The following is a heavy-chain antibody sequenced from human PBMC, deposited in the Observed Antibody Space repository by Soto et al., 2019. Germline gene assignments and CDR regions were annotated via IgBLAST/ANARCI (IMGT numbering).Heavy chain of an antibody. CDR1: GGTFSSYA. D-gene: IGHD6-19*01. V-gene: IGHV1-69*01. Sequence: QVQLVQSGAEVKKPGSSVKVSCKASGGTFSSYAISWVRQAPGQGLEWMGGIIPIFGTANYAQKFQGRVTITAAESTSTAYMELSSLRSEDTAVYYCARDRTAVAGKNENWYFDLWVRGTLVTVSS. J-gene: IGHJ2*01. CDR3: ARDRTAVAGKNENWYFDL. CDR2: IIPIFGTA.